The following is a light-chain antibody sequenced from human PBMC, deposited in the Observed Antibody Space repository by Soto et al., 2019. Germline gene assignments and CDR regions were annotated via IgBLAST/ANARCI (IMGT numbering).Light chain of an antibody. Sequence: EIVMTQSPATLSVSPGERATLSCRASQSVSSNLAWYQQKPGQAPRLLIYGASTRATGIPARFSGSGSGTEFTLTISSMQSVDFYCQQYNNRPPTFGQGTKVQIK. V-gene: IGKV3-15*01. CDR2: GAS. CDR1: QSVSSN. J-gene: IGKJ1*01. CDR3: QQYNNRPPT.